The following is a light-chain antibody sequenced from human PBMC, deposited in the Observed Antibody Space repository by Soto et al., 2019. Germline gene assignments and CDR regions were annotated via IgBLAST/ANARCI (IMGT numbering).Light chain of an antibody. V-gene: IGKV1-33*01. J-gene: IGKJ4*01. CDR2: DAS. CDR1: QDMKNY. CDR3: QQSDHVPF. Sequence: DIQMTQSPSSLSASVGDRVTITCRASQDMKNYLNWYQHKPGKAPKLLIYDASFLETGVPSRFSGSGSATDFTFTISSLLPEDIATYYCQQSDHVPFFGGGTKVEIK.